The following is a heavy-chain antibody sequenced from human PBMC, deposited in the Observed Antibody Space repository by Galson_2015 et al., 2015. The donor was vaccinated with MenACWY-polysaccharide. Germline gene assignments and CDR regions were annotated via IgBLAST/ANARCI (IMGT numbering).Heavy chain of an antibody. J-gene: IGHJ4*02. D-gene: IGHD4-17*01. Sequence: SVKVSCKASGYTFTSYGISWVRQAPGQGLEWMGWISAYNGNTNYAQKLQGRVTMTTDTSTSTAYMELRSLRSGDTAVYYCAREDYGDYGRPNFDYWGQGTLVTVSS. CDR3: AREDYGDYGRPNFDY. V-gene: IGHV1-18*01. CDR2: ISAYNGNT. CDR1: GYTFTSYG.